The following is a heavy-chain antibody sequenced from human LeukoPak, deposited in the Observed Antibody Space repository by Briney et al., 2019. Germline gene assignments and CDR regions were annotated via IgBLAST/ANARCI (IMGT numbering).Heavy chain of an antibody. CDR3: ARFYYDSSAFYIDY. D-gene: IGHD3-22*01. CDR2: ISSDGGDT. J-gene: IGHJ4*02. Sequence: GGSLRLSCAASGFTFRSYAMHWVRQAPGKGQEYVSAISSDGGDTHYANSVKGRFTISRDNSKNTLYLQVGSLRAEDMAVYYCARFYYDSSAFYIDYWGQGTLVTVSS. V-gene: IGHV3-64*01. CDR1: GFTFRSYA.